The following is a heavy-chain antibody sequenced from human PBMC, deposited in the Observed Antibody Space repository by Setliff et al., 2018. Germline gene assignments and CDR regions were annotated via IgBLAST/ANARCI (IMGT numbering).Heavy chain of an antibody. D-gene: IGHD3-22*01. J-gene: IGHJ4*02. Sequence: SSETLSLTCTVSGGSISSSSHYWGWVRQPPGKGLEWIGEINHSGSTNYNPSLKSRVTMSVDTSKNQFSLKLTSVTAADTAVYYCRVWVDMIEVDSWAQGTLVTVSS. CDR2: INHSGST. V-gene: IGHV4-39*07. CDR3: RVWVDMIEVDS. CDR1: GGSISSSSHY.